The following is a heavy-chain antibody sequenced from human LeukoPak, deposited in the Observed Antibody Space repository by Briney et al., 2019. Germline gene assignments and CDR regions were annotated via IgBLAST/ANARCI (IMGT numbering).Heavy chain of an antibody. D-gene: IGHD6-13*01. CDR2: IYPGDSDT. J-gene: IGHJ3*02. Sequence: GESQKISCKGSGYSFTSYWIGWVRQMPGKGLEWMGIIYPGDSDTRYSPSFQGQVTISADKSISTAYLQWSSLKASDTAMYYCARHLIGSRGPSDAFDIWGQGTMVTVSS. V-gene: IGHV5-51*01. CDR1: GYSFTSYW. CDR3: ARHLIGSRGPSDAFDI.